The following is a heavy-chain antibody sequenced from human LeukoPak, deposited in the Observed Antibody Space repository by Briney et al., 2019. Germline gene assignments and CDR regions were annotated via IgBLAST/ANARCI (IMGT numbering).Heavy chain of an antibody. CDR1: GFAFDDYG. CDR3: ARADKDGYGFFGFDY. J-gene: IGHJ4*02. Sequence: PGGCLRLSCAASGFAFDDYGMSWVRQAPGKGLEWGSGINWNGGSIGYADSVKGRFTISRDNAKNSLYLQINSLRAEDTALYYCARADKDGYGFFGFDYWGQGTLVTVSS. CDR2: INWNGGSI. V-gene: IGHV3-20*04. D-gene: IGHD5-18*01.